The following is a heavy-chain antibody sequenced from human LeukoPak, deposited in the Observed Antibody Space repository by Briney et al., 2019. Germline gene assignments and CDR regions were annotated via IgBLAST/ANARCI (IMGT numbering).Heavy chain of an antibody. CDR1: GDSISNYH. Sequence: SETLSLTCTVSGDSISNYHWSWIRQPAGKGLEWIGRIYSSGSPSYNPSLKSRVTISKDKSKNQFSLKLSSVTAADTAVYYCARGNVTIFPTPPPFDHWGQGTLVTVSS. CDR3: ARGNVTIFPTPPPFDH. D-gene: IGHD3-3*01. V-gene: IGHV4-4*07. CDR2: IYSSGSP. J-gene: IGHJ4*02.